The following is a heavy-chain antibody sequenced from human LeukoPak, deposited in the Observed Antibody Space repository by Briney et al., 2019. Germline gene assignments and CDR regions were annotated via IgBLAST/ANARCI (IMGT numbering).Heavy chain of an antibody. CDR2: IYYSGST. CDR1: GGSISSYY. V-gene: IGHV4-59*01. D-gene: IGHD5-12*01. CDR3: AREATTYFDY. Sequence: SETLSLTCTVSGGSISSYYWSWIRQPPGKGLEWSGYIYYSGSTNYNPSLKSRVTISVDTSKNQFSLKLSSVTAADTAVYYCAREATTYFDYWGQGTLVTVSS. J-gene: IGHJ4*02.